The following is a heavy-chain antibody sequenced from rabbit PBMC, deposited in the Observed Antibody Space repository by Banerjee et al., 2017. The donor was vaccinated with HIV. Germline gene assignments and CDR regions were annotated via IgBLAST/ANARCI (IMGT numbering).Heavy chain of an antibody. V-gene: IGHV1S7*01. J-gene: IGHJ3*01. CDR2: IYADSGTT. CDR3: GRDRGVGYDLNL. D-gene: IGHD6-1*01. Sequence: QLKETGGGLVQPGGSLTLSCKASGFDISSYSIGWVRQAPGKGLEWIGIIYADSGTTYYASWVNGRFTISSDNAQNTVDLQMSSLTAADTATYFCGRDRGVGYDLNLWGQGTLVTVS. CDR1: GFDISSYS.